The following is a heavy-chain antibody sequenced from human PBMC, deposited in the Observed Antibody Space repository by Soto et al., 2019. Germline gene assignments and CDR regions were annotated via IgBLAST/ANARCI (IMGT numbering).Heavy chain of an antibody. CDR2: IWYDGSNK. J-gene: IGHJ4*02. D-gene: IGHD3-22*01. Sequence: GGSLRLSCAASGFIFSSYGMHWVRQAPGKGLDWVAVIWYDGSNKYYADSVKGRVTISRDNSKNTLYLQMNSLRAEDTAVYYCVRPFYDLDSRRPFDHWGTGTLVTVAA. V-gene: IGHV3-33*01. CDR1: GFIFSSYG. CDR3: VRPFYDLDSRRPFDH.